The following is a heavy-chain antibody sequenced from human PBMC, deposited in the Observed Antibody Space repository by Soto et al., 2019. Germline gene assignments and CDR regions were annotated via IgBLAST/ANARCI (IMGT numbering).Heavy chain of an antibody. V-gene: IGHV4-59*01. CDR2: IYYTGNT. CDR1: GGSISSNY. CDR3: ARQGFDYTWGRYRPPGPFDY. J-gene: IGHJ4*02. D-gene: IGHD3-16*02. Sequence: SETLSLTCIVSGGSISSNYWSWIRQPPGKGLEWIGYIYYTGNTNYNPSLKSRVTISVDTSKNQFSLKLSSVTAADTAVYYCARQGFDYTWGRYRPPGPFDYWGQGTLVTVSS.